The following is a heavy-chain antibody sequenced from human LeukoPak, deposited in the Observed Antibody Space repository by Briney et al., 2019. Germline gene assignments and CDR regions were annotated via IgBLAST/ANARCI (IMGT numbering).Heavy chain of an antibody. Sequence: SETLSLTCTVSGGSINYYYWMWIRQPPGKGLEWIGYIYYSGGTHYNPSLKSRVTMLVDTSKNQFSLKLTAVTAADTAVYYCARDYSSGWAYFDYWGQGTLVTVSS. D-gene: IGHD6-19*01. J-gene: IGHJ4*02. CDR2: IYYSGGT. V-gene: IGHV4-59*01. CDR3: ARDYSSGWAYFDY. CDR1: GGSINYYY.